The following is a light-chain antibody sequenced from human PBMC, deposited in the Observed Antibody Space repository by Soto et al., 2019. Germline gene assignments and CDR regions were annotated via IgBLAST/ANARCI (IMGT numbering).Light chain of an antibody. CDR1: SSDVGGYNY. CDR2: DVS. J-gene: IGLJ1*01. V-gene: IGLV2-14*01. Sequence: QSVLTQPASVSGSPGQSITISCTGTSSDVGGYNYVSWYQQHPGKAPKLMIYDVSNRPSGVSNRFSGSKSGNTASLTISGLQAEDEADHYCSSYTSGSRVFVTGTKVTVL. CDR3: SSYTSGSRV.